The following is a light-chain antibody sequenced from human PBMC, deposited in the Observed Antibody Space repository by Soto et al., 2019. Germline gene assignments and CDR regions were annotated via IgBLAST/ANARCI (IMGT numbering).Light chain of an antibody. CDR1: QSVLYSSNNKNY. V-gene: IGKV4-1*01. CDR3: QEYYSTPLT. J-gene: IGKJ4*01. Sequence: DLVMTQSPDSLAVSMGERATINCKSSQSVLYSSNNKNYLAWYQQKPGQPPKLLIHWASTRESGVPDRFSGSGSGTDFTLTISSLQAEDVAVYYCQEYYSTPLTFGGGTKVDI. CDR2: WAS.